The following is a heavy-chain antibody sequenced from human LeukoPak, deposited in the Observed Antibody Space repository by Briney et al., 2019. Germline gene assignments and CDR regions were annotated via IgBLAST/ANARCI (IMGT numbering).Heavy chain of an antibody. Sequence: SETLSLTCAVYGGSFSGYYWSWIRQPPGKGLEWIGEINHSGSTNYNPSLESRATISLDTSRNQFSLKLTSMTAADTAVYYCARLTTRPGGIRPLIMDFWGQGTLVTVSS. CDR3: ARLTTRPGGIRPLIMDF. V-gene: IGHV4-34*01. CDR2: INHSGST. CDR1: GGSFSGYY. D-gene: IGHD3-10*01. J-gene: IGHJ4*02.